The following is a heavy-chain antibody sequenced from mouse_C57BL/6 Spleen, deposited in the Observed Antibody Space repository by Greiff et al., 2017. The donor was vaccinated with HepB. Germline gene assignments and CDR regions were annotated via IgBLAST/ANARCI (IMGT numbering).Heavy chain of an antibody. CDR1: GFTFSDYY. J-gene: IGHJ4*01. Sequence: EVQLVESEGGLVQPGSSMKLSCTASGFTFSDYYMAWVRQVPEKGLEWVANINYDGSSTYYLDSLKSRFIISRDNAKNILYLQMSSLKSEDTATYYCARGESNYFYAMDYWGQGTSVTVSS. CDR3: ARGESNYFYAMDY. CDR2: INYDGSST. D-gene: IGHD2-5*01. V-gene: IGHV5-16*01.